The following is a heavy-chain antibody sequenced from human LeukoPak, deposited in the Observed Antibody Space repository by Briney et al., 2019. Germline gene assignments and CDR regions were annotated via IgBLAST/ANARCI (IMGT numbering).Heavy chain of an antibody. CDR1: GFTFINYA. CDR2: ITGRGDST. D-gene: IGHD6-19*01. CDR3: VKGPRPDITVAHTAEK. V-gene: IGHV3-23*01. J-gene: IGHJ4*02. Sequence: GGSLRLSCAPSGFTFINYAMSWVRQVPGRGLEWVSTITGRGDSTYVADSVKGRVTISRDNSKNSLFLQMNSVRDEDTAVYYCVKGPRPDITVAHTAEKWGQGTLVTVSS.